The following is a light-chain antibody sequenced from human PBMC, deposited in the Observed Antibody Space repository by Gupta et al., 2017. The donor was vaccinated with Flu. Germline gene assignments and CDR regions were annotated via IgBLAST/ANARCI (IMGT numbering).Light chain of an antibody. CDR3: QKDGSSTWT. V-gene: IGKV3-20*01. CDR1: QSVASSY. J-gene: IGKJ1*01. CDR2: GAS. Sequence: EIVLTQSPGTLSLSPGERATLSCRASQSVASSYLGWYQQKPGQAPRLLIYGASRRATGIPDRFSGSGSGTDFTLTITRLEPEDFAVYYCQKDGSSTWTFGQGTKVEIK.